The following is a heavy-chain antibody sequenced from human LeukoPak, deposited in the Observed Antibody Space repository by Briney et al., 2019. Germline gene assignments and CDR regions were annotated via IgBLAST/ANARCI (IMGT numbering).Heavy chain of an antibody. J-gene: IGHJ4*02. Sequence: ASVKVSCKASGYTFTSYCISCVRQAPGQGLEWMGWISAYNGNTNYAQKMKGRVTMTTDTSTSTAYMELRSLRSDETAVYYCARQMGYCSGGSCYRGFDYWGQGTLVTVSS. CDR3: ARQMGYCSGGSCYRGFDY. CDR1: GYTFTSYC. D-gene: IGHD2-15*01. V-gene: IGHV1-18*01. CDR2: ISAYNGNT.